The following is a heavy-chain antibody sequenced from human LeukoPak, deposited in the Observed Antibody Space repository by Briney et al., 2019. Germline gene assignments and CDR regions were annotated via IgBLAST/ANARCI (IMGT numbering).Heavy chain of an antibody. CDR2: IRYDGSNK. D-gene: IGHD3-10*01. J-gene: IGHJ3*02. CDR1: GFTFSSYG. V-gene: IGHV3-30*02. Sequence: GGSLRLSCAASGFTFSSYGMHWVRQAPGKGLEWVAFIRYDGSNKYYADSVKGRFTISRDNSKNTLYLQMNSLRAEDTAVYYCARDRLVLWFGEYGGHDAFDIWGQGTMVTVSS. CDR3: ARDRLVLWFGEYGGHDAFDI.